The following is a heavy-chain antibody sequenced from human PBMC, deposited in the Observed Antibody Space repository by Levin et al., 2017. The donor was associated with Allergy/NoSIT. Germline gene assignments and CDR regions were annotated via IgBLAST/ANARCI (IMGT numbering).Heavy chain of an antibody. CDR1: GYSFSSYW. V-gene: IGHV5-51*01. Sequence: GESLKISCKGSGYSFSSYWIAWVRQMPGKGLEWMGIIYPGDSDTRYSPSFQGQVTISADKSISTAYLQWSSLKASDTATYYGARPKRLAIRNDAFDIWGQGTLLTVSS. J-gene: IGHJ3*02. D-gene: IGHD3-9*01. CDR3: ARPKRLAIRNDAFDI. CDR2: IYPGDSDT.